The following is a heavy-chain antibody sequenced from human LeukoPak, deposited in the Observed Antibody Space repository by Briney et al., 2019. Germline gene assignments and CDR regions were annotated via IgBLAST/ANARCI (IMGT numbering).Heavy chain of an antibody. V-gene: IGHV3-23*01. J-gene: IGHJ6*02. D-gene: IGHD3-3*01. Sequence: GGSLRLSCAASGFTFSSYAMSWVRQAPGKGLEWVSSISHSGSTYYADSVKGRFSISRDNSKNTLYLQMNSLRAEDTAVYYCAKGGNRITIFGVVLMDVWGQGTTVTVSS. CDR2: ISHSGST. CDR3: AKGGNRITIFGVVLMDV. CDR1: GFTFSSYA.